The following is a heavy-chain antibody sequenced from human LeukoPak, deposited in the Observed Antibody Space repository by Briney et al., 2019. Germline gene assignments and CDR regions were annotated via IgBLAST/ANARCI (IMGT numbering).Heavy chain of an antibody. J-gene: IGHJ2*01. D-gene: IGHD6-6*01. CDR2: ISYSGAT. Sequence: PSETLSLTCSVSGDSISNIIYYWGWIRQAPGKGLAWIGTISYSGATYYNPSLKSRVAISVDTSRNQFSLKLSSVTAADTAVYYCARDSSSSAWYFDLWGRGTLVTVSS. CDR1: GDSISNIIYY. V-gene: IGHV4-39*07. CDR3: ARDSSSSAWYFDL.